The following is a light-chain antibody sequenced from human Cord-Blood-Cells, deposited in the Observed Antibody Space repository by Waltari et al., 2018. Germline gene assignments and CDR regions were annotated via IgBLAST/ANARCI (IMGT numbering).Light chain of an antibody. CDR2: EGS. CDR3: CSYAGSSTFYV. Sequence: QSALTQPASVSGSPGQSITISCTGTSSDVGSYNLVSWYQQHPGKAPKLMIYEGSKRPSGFSNRFPGSKSGNTASLTISGLQAEDEADYYCCSYAGSSTFYVFGTGTKVTVL. V-gene: IGLV2-23*01. CDR1: SSDVGSYNL. J-gene: IGLJ1*01.